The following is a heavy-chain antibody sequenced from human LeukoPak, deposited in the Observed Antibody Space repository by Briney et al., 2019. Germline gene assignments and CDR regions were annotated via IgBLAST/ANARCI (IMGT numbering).Heavy chain of an antibody. Sequence: GGSLRLSCAVSGFTFSNYWMHWVRQVPGKGLVWVSYIDSDGSDTTYADSVKRRFTISRDNTKNTLYLHMNSLRAEDTAVYYCAREYRGGYSYFDYWGQGTLVTVSS. D-gene: IGHD3-22*01. CDR2: IDSDGSDT. CDR1: GFTFSNYW. CDR3: AREYRGGYSYFDY. V-gene: IGHV3-74*01. J-gene: IGHJ4*02.